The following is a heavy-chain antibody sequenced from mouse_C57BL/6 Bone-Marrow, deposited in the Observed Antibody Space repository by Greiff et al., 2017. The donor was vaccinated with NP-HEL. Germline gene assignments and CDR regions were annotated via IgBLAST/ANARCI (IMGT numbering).Heavy chain of an antibody. CDR3: ARGVRDYAMDY. V-gene: IGHV1-20*01. D-gene: IGHD2-14*01. CDR2: INPYNGDT. Sequence: EVMLVESGPELVKPGDSVKISCKASGYSFTGYFMNWVMQSHGKSLEWIGRINPYNGDTFYNQKFKGKATLTVDKSSSTAHMELRSLTSEDSAVYYCARGVRDYAMDYWGQGTSVTVSS. CDR1: GYSFTGYF. J-gene: IGHJ4*01.